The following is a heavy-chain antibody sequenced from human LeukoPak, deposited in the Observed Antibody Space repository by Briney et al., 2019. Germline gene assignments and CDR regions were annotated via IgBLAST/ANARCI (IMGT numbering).Heavy chain of an antibody. D-gene: IGHD3-3*01. V-gene: IGHV4-30-4*01. Sequence: PSETLSLTCTVSGGSISSGDYYWSWIRQPPGKGLEWIGYIYYSGSTYCNPSLKSRVTISVDTSKNQFSLKLSSVTAADTAVYYCARDLGVGLRFMDVWGQGTTVTVSS. CDR1: GGSISSGDYY. CDR2: IYYSGST. J-gene: IGHJ6*02. CDR3: ARDLGVGLRFMDV.